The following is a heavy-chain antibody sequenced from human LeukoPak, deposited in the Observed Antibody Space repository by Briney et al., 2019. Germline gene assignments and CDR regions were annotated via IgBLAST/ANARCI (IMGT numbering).Heavy chain of an antibody. CDR1: GDSISSYY. V-gene: IGHV4-59*08. CDR2: MYYTGST. J-gene: IGHJ5*02. D-gene: IGHD6-19*01. Sequence: SETLSLTCTVSGDSISSYYWSWIRQPPGKGLEWIGYMYYTGSTTYNPSLKSRVIMSVDTSKNQLSLKLSSVTAADTAVYYCASRPIPVDIFDPWGQGTLVTVSS. CDR3: ASRPIPVDIFDP.